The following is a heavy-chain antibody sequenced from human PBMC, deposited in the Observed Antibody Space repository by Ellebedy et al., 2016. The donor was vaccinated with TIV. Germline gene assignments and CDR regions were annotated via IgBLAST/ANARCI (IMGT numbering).Heavy chain of an antibody. CDR3: ARGGYYDINGYFRVDY. Sequence: GESLKISXAASGFTFSNYAMHWVRQAPGKGLEWVALISYDGSTKYYPDSVKGRFAISRDNSKNTLYLQMNSLIAEDTSVYYCARGGYYDINGYFRVDYWGQGTLLTVSS. CDR2: ISYDGSTK. D-gene: IGHD3-22*01. CDR1: GFTFSNYA. J-gene: IGHJ4*02. V-gene: IGHV3-30*09.